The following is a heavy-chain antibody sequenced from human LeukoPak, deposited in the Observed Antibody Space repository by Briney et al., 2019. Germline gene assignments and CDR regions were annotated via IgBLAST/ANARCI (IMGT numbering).Heavy chain of an antibody. CDR3: AAVVVPAATGYYGMDV. Sequence: SETLSLTCTVSGGSISSGSYYWSWIRQPAGKGLEWIGRIYTSGSTSYNPPLKSRVTISVDTSKNQFSLKLSSVTAADTAVYYCAAVVVPAATGYYGMDVWGQGTTVTVSS. D-gene: IGHD2-2*01. J-gene: IGHJ6*02. CDR2: IYTSGST. V-gene: IGHV4-61*02. CDR1: GGSISSGSYY.